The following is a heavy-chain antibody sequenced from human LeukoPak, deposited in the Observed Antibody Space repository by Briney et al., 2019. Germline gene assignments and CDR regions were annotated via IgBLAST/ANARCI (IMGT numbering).Heavy chain of an antibody. CDR3: ARVNPDGSSWYTLIHRVAVAGIGTPDY. CDR1: GFTFSGFG. D-gene: IGHD6-13*01. Sequence: PGGSLRLSCEASGFTFSGFGMHWVRQAPGKGLEWVAFIRYDGSSEFYVDSVKGRFTISRDNAKNSLYLQMNSLRAEDTAVYYCARVNPDGSSWYTLIHRVAVAGIGTPDYWGQGTLVTVSS. J-gene: IGHJ4*02. CDR2: IRYDGSSE. V-gene: IGHV3-30*02.